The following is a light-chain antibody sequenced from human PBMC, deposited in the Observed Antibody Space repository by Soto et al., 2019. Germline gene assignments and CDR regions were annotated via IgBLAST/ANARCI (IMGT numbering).Light chain of an antibody. CDR2: DAP. J-gene: IGKJ2*01. CDR1: QSISRW. V-gene: IGKV1-5*01. Sequence: DIQMTQSPSTLSASVGDRVTITCRASQSISRWVAWYQQKPGKAPKLLIYDAPSLESGVPSRFSGSGSGTEFTLTISSLQPYDFATYYCQQYNHYSTFGQGTKLEIK. CDR3: QQYNHYST.